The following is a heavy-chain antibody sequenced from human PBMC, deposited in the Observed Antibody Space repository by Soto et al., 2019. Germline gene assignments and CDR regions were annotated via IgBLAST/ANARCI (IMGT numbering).Heavy chain of an antibody. CDR3: ARDGFPIGMDV. Sequence: QVQLVESGGGVVQPGRSLRLSCAASGFTFSSYAMHWVLQAPGKGLERVAVISYDGSNKYYADSVKGRFTISRDNSKNTLYLQMNSLRAEDTAVYYCARDGFPIGMDVWGQGTTVTVSS. CDR1: GFTFSSYA. D-gene: IGHD3-10*01. CDR2: ISYDGSNK. V-gene: IGHV3-30-3*01. J-gene: IGHJ6*02.